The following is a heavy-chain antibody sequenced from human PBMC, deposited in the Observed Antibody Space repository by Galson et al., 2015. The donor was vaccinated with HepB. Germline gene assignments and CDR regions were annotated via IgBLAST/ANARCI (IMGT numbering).Heavy chain of an antibody. D-gene: IGHD3-9*01. CDR2: INSDGSST. V-gene: IGHV3-74*01. CDR1: GFTFSSHW. J-gene: IGHJ4*02. Sequence: SLRLSCAASGFTFSSHWMHWVRQVPGKGLVWVSRINSDGSSTSYADSVKGRFTISRDNARNTLYLQMNSLRAEDTAVYFCAGTSYFDMGYDYWGQGTLVTVSS. CDR3: AGTSYFDMGYDY.